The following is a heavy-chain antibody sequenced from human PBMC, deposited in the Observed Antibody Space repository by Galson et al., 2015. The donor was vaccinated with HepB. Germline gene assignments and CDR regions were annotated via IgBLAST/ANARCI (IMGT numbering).Heavy chain of an antibody. D-gene: IGHD5-18*01. CDR2: IIPTVNVT. V-gene: IGHV1-69*04. Sequence: SVKVSCKASGDTFRNHGISWVRQAPGQGLEWMGRIIPTVNVTDYAQKIQGRVTITADRSTNTAYMELVSLRSEDTAIYYCASEMREEAMDLRVLHGPFDYWGQGTQVTVSS. J-gene: IGHJ4*02. CDR3: ASEMREEAMDLRVLHGPFDY. CDR1: GDTFRNHG.